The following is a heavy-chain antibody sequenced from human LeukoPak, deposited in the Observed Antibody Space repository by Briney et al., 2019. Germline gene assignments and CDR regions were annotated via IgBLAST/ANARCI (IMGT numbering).Heavy chain of an antibody. J-gene: IGHJ5*02. CDR2: TNYSGST. Sequence: PSQTLSLTCTVSGGSISSGDYYWSWIRQPPGKGLEWIGNTNYSGSTYYNPSLKSRATISVDTSKNQFSLKLTSMTAADTAVYYCARPYYYDSRIDPWGQGTLVTVSS. CDR1: GGSISSGDYY. V-gene: IGHV4-30-4*01. CDR3: ARPYYYDSRIDP. D-gene: IGHD3-22*01.